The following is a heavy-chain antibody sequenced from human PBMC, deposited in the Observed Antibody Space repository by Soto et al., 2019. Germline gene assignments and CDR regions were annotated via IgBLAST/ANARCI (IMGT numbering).Heavy chain of an antibody. V-gene: IGHV4-61*01. J-gene: IGHJ4*02. CDR2: IYYSGST. Sequence: PSETLSLTCTVSGGSVSSGSYYWSWIRQPPGKGLEWIGYIYYSGSTNYNPSLKSRVTISVDTSKNQFSLKLSSVTAADTAVYYCARAAAEQPLDYWGQGTLVTVSS. D-gene: IGHD6-13*01. CDR3: ARAAAEQPLDY. CDR1: GGSVSSGSYY.